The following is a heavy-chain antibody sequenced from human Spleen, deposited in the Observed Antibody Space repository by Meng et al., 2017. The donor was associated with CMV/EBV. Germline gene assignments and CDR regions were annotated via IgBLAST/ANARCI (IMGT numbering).Heavy chain of an antibody. D-gene: IGHD6-13*01. CDR3: ARPIAAAGWFDP. CDR1: GGPINSSSSY. J-gene: IGHJ5*02. Sequence: SGTGLVKPSEPLSSTCTVAGGPINSSSSYWGWIRQPPGKGLEWIGSIYYSGRTSYNPSLKSRVTISVDTSKNQFSLKLSSVTAADTAVYYCARPIAAAGWFDPWGQGTLVTVSS. V-gene: IGHV4-39*01. CDR2: IYYSGRT.